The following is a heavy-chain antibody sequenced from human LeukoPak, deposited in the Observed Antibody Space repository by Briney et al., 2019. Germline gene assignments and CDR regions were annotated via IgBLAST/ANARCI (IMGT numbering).Heavy chain of an antibody. CDR2: IYWNDDK. Sequence: SGPTLVKPTQTLTLTCTFSGFSLSTSGVGVGWIRQPPGKALEWLALIYWNDDKRYSPSLKSRLTITKDTSKNQVVLTMTNMDPVDTATYYCAHMAMYLLWFGEFETFDYWGQGTLVTVSS. V-gene: IGHV2-5*01. CDR3: AHMAMYLLWFGEFETFDY. J-gene: IGHJ4*02. D-gene: IGHD3-10*01. CDR1: GFSLSTSGVG.